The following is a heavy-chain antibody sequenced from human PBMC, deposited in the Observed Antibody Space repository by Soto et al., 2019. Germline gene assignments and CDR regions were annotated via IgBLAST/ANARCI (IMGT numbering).Heavy chain of an antibody. CDR2: ISGSGGST. D-gene: IGHD7-27*01. CDR3: AKEVSLGSTVDLGY. J-gene: IGHJ4*02. Sequence: GGSLRLSCAASGFTFSIFAMSWVRQSPGKGLEWVSTISGSGGSTYYADAVKGRFTISRDNSMGTLYLQMKSLRVEDTAIYYCAKEVSLGSTVDLGYWGQGALVTVS. V-gene: IGHV3-23*01. CDR1: GFTFSIFA.